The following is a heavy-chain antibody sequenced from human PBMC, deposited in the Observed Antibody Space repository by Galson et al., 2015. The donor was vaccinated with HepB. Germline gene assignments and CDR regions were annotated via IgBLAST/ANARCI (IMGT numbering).Heavy chain of an antibody. Sequence: LRLSCAASGFTVSSNSMSWVRQAPGKGLVWVSVIYSSGTTNYADSVKGRFAISRDNSKNTLYLQINSLRPDDTAVYYCARLRVGDFWSGSSYFDYWGQGTLVTVSS. J-gene: IGHJ4*02. CDR2: IYSSGTT. CDR3: ARLRVGDFWSGSSYFDY. D-gene: IGHD3-3*01. CDR1: GFTVSSNS. V-gene: IGHV3-66*02.